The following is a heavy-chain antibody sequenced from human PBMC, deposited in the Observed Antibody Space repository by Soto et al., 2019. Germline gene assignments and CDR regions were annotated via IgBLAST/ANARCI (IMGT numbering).Heavy chain of an antibody. CDR1: SGSISSGY. CDR2: IFYVGST. D-gene: IGHD3-3*01. Sequence: SETLSLSCPPLSGSISSGYWRWIRQPAGGGLGWVGFIFYVGSTHYNPSLKSRVPISVDTSTNQFSLKLSSVTAADTAVYYCARDGASYYDFWSGYSRPYGMDVWGQGTTVT. CDR3: ARDGASYYDFWSGYSRPYGMDV. J-gene: IGHJ6*02. V-gene: IGHV4-59*01.